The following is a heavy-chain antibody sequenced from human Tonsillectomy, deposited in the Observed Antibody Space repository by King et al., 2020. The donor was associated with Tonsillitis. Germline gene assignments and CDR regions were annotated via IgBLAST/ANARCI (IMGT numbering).Heavy chain of an antibody. CDR1: GFTFSSYA. Sequence: VQLVESGGGLVQPGGSLRLSCEASGFTFSSYAMSWVRQAPGKGLEWVSSISGSGNSTYYADSVKGRFTISRDNSKNTLYLQINSLGAEDTAVYYCAKDRGSSGWYWDYWGQGTLVTVSS. CDR3: AKDRGSSGWYWDY. CDR2: ISGSGNST. J-gene: IGHJ4*02. D-gene: IGHD6-19*01. V-gene: IGHV3-23*04.